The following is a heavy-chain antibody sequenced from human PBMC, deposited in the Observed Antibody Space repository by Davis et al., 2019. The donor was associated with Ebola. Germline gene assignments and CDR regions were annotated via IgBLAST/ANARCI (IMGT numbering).Heavy chain of an antibody. V-gene: IGHV3-11*06. CDR3: ARDVTIFGVVIHSGMDV. J-gene: IGHJ6*02. D-gene: IGHD3-3*01. CDR1: GFTFTDYY. CDR2: ISGDSLYT. Sequence: GESLKISCAASGFTFTDYYMGWIRQAPGKGLEWVSYISGDSLYTNYADSVRGRLTISRDDAKNSLYLQMNSLRAEDTAVYYCARDVTIFGVVIHSGMDVWGQGTTVTVSS.